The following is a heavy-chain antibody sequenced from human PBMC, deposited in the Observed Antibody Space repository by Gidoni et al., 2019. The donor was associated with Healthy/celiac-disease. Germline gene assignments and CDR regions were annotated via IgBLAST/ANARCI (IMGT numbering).Heavy chain of an antibody. CDR2: MSSSSSYT. Sequence: QVQLVESGGGLVKPGGSLRLSCAASGFTFSEDYMTWIRQAPGKGLEWVSYMSSSSSYTNYADSVKGRFTISRDNAKNSLYLQMNSLRAEDTAVYYCARDFRTSDYWGQGTLVTVSS. CDR1: GFTFSEDY. CDR3: ARDFRTSDY. J-gene: IGHJ4*02. V-gene: IGHV3-11*06.